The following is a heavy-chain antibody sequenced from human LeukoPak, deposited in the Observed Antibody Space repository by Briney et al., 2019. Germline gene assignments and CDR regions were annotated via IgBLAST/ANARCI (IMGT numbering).Heavy chain of an antibody. V-gene: IGHV4-59*01. Sequence: SETLSLTCTVSGGSISSYYWSWIRQPPGKGLEGIGYIYYSGSTNYNPSLTSRVTISVDTSKNQFSLKLSSVTAADTAVYYCARDLGQYYYDSSGYYDAFDIWGQGAMVTVSS. CDR2: IYYSGST. CDR1: GGSISSYY. J-gene: IGHJ3*02. CDR3: ARDLGQYYYDSSGYYDAFDI. D-gene: IGHD3-22*01.